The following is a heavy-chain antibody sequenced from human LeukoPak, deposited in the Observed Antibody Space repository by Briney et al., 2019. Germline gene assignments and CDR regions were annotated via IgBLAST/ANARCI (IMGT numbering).Heavy chain of an antibody. J-gene: IGHJ4*02. V-gene: IGHV3-48*01. CDR3: ARDYKYAFDN. CDR2: IGIDSGNT. Sequence: GGSLRLSCAASGFTFSDYSMKWVRQAPGKGLEWISYIGIDSGNTNYADSVKGRFTISGDKAKNSLYLQMNSLRVEDTAVYYCARDYKYAFDNWGQGTLVTVSS. D-gene: IGHD5-24*01. CDR1: GFTFSDYS.